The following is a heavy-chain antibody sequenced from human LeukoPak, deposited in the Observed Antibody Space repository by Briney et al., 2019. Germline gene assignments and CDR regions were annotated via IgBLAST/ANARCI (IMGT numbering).Heavy chain of an antibody. CDR3: AVYYYDSSGYYFDY. J-gene: IGHJ4*02. CDR2: IRYDGSNK. CDR1: GFTFSSYG. D-gene: IGHD3-22*01. Sequence: GGSLRLSCAASGFTFSSYGMHWVRQAPGKGLEWVAFIRYDGSNKCYADSVKGPFTISRDNSKNTLYLQMNSLRSEDTAVYYCAVYYYDSSGYYFDYWGQGTLVTVSS. V-gene: IGHV3-30*02.